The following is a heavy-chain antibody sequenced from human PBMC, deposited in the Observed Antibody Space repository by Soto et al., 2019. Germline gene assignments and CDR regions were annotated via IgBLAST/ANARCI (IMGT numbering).Heavy chain of an antibody. Sequence: PGGSLRLSCAASGFTFSNYGLAWVRQAPGKGLDWVSGISGSGGNTYYADSVKGRFTISRDNSKDTLYLQMSSLRAEDTALYYCAKAKSSASGWYGDFWGQGTLVTVSS. D-gene: IGHD6-19*01. CDR3: AKAKSSASGWYGDF. CDR1: GFTFSNYG. V-gene: IGHV3-23*01. CDR2: ISGSGGNT. J-gene: IGHJ4*02.